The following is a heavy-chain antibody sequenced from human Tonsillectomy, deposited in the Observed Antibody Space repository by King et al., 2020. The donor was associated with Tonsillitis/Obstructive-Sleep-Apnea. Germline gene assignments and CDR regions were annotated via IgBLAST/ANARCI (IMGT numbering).Heavy chain of an antibody. Sequence: VQLVESGGGLVQPGGSLRLSCAASGFTVSSSYMSWVRQAPGKGLEWVSVIYSGGTTYYADSVKGRFTISRDNSKNTRFLQMNSLRAEDTAVYYCARDSPIPNSGYDPYDYYYMDVWGKGTTVTVSS. D-gene: IGHD5-12*01. J-gene: IGHJ6*03. V-gene: IGHV3-66*01. CDR2: IYSGGTT. CDR1: GFTVSSSY. CDR3: ARDSPIPNSGYDPYDYYYMDV.